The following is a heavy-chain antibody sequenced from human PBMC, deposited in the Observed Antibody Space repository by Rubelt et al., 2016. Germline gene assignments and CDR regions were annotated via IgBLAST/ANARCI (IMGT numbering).Heavy chain of an antibody. CDR3: ALGAGTLRGDAFDI. CDR2: MNPNSGNT. D-gene: IGHD6-13*01. Sequence: INWVRQATGQGLEWMGWMNPNSGNTGYAQKFQGRVTMTRNTSISTAYMELSSLRSEDTAVFYCALGAGTLRGDAFDIWGQGTMVTVSS. J-gene: IGHJ3*02. V-gene: IGHV1-8*01.